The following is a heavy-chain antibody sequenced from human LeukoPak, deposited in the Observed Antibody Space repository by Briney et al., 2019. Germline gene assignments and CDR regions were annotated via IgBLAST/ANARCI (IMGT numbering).Heavy chain of an antibody. CDR2: INPKSGGT. CDR1: GYTFSDYY. CDR3: ARGSPVAGSRFPFDI. D-gene: IGHD6-19*01. V-gene: IGHV1-2*02. Sequence: GASVKVSCKASGYTFSDYYIHWVRRAPGQGLEWMGWINPKSGGTNYAERFQARVTMTRDTSISTAYMELSSLTSDDTAVYSCARGSPVAGSRFPFDIWGQGTVVTVSS. J-gene: IGHJ3*02.